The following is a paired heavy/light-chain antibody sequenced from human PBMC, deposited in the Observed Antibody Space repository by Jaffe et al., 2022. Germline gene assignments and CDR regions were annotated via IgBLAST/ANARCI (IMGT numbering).Heavy chain of an antibody. CDR2: MNPNSGNT. D-gene: IGHD3-10*01. CDR1: GYTFTSYD. CDR3: ARGFRPPPLWFRELLRYYYYYYMDV. Sequence: QVQLVQSGAEVKKPGASVKVSCKASGYTFTSYDINWVRQATGQGLEWMGWMNPNSGNTGYAQKFQGRVTMTRNTSISTAYMELSSLRSEDTAVYYCARGFRPPPLWFRELLRYYYYYYMDVWGKGTTVTVSS. J-gene: IGHJ6*03. V-gene: IGHV1-8*01.
Light chain of an antibody. CDR3: SSYAGSNNPYVV. V-gene: IGLV2-8*01. Sequence: QSALTQPPSASGSPGQSVTISCTGTSSDVGGYNYVSWYQQHPGKAPKLMIYEVSKRPSGVPDRFSGSKSGNTASLTVSGLQAEDEADYYCSSYAGSNNPYVVFGGGTKLTVL. CDR1: SSDVGGYNY. CDR2: EVS. J-gene: IGLJ2*01.